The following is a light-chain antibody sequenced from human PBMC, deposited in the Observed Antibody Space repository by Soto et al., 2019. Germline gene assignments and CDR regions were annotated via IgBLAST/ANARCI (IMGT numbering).Light chain of an antibody. Sequence: QSALDQPASVSGSPGQSITISCTGTSSDVGGYNYVSWYQQHPGKAPKLMIYEVSYRPSGVSDRFSGSKSGNTASLTISGLQAEDEADYYCCSYTSSITYVFGTGTKVT. CDR2: EVS. CDR1: SSDVGGYNY. V-gene: IGLV2-14*01. J-gene: IGLJ1*01. CDR3: CSYTSSITYV.